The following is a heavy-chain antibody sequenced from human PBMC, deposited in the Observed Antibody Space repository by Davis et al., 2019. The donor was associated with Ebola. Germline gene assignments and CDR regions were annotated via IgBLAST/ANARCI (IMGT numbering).Heavy chain of an antibody. D-gene: IGHD1-1*01. V-gene: IGHV3-33*01. CDR1: GFTFSSYG. Sequence: GESLKISCAASGFTFSSYGMHWVRQAPGKGLEWVAVIWYDGSNKYYADSVKGRFTISRDNSKNTLYLQMNSLRAEDTAVYYCAREGVVQWGMDVWGQGTTVTVSS. J-gene: IGHJ6*02. CDR3: AREGVVQWGMDV. CDR2: IWYDGSNK.